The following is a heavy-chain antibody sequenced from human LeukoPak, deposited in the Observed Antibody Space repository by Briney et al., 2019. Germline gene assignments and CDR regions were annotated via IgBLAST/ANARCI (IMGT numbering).Heavy chain of an antibody. CDR3: ARAAAAADIPYYLDF. J-gene: IGHJ4*02. CDR1: GLPFSSYE. D-gene: IGHD6-25*01. V-gene: IGHV3-21*06. CDR2: ISSGSSYI. Sequence: SGGSLRLSCTASGLPFSSYEMNWVRQAPGKGLEWVSSISSGSSYIYFADSMKGRLTISRDNTQNLVYLQMNSLKAEDTAVYFCARAAAAADIPYYLDFWGQGTLVTVSS.